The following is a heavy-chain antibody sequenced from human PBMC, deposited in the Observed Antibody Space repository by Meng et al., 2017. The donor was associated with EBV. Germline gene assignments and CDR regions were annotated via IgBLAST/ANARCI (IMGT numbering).Heavy chain of an antibody. D-gene: IGHD5-12*01. CDR1: GGSITCSGYD. Sequence: GHGLVQPSDTPPLTRTSSGGSITCSGYDGGWYRQPPGKGLEWIGSIYSSGSTYYNPSLKSRVTISVDTSKNQFSLKLSSVTAADTAVYYCARVVATIFTNWFDPWGQGTLVTVSS. CDR2: IYSSGST. J-gene: IGHJ5*02. CDR3: ARVVATIFTNWFDP. V-gene: IGHV4-39*07.